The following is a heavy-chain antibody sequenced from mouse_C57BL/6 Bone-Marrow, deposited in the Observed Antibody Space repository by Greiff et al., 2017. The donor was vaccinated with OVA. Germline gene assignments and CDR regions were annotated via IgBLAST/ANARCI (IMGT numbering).Heavy chain of an antibody. CDR1: GYTFTSYT. CDR2: INPSSGYT. CDR3: ARPLYYGSSYGAMDY. D-gene: IGHD1-1*01. Sequence: VQLQQSGAELARPGASVKMSCKASGYTFTSYTMHWVKQRPGQGLEWIGYINPSSGYTKYNQKFKDKATLTADKSSSTAYMQLSSLTSEDSAVYYCARPLYYGSSYGAMDYWGQGTSVTVSS. J-gene: IGHJ4*01. V-gene: IGHV1-4*01.